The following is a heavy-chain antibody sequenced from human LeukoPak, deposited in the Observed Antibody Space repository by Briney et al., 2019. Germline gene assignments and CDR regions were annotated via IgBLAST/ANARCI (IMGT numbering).Heavy chain of an antibody. CDR3: AKGLSSSWYNEYFQP. CDR1: GFTFDDYA. CDR2: ISWNSGSI. J-gene: IGHJ1*01. V-gene: IGHV3-9*01. Sequence: GGSLRLSCAASGFTFDDYAMHWVRQAPGKGLEWVSGISWNSGSIGYADSVKGRFTISRDNAKNSLYLQKNSLRAEDTALYYCAKGLSSSWYNEYFQPWGQGTLVTVSS. D-gene: IGHD6-13*01.